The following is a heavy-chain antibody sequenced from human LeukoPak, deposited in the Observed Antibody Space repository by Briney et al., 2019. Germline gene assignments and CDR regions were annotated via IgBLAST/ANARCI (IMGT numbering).Heavy chain of an antibody. CDR3: ARDGAITMVRGVIDY. D-gene: IGHD3-10*01. Sequence: GGSLRLSCAASGFTFSSYSMNWVRQAPGKGLEWVSYISSSSSSTIYYADSVKGRFTISRDNAKNSLYLQMNSLRAEDTAVYYCARDGAITMVRGVIDYWGQGTLVTVSS. J-gene: IGHJ4*02. V-gene: IGHV3-48*01. CDR2: ISSSSSSTI. CDR1: GFTFSSYS.